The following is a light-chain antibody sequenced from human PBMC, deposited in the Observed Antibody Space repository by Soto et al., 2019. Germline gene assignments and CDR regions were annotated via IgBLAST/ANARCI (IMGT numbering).Light chain of an antibody. CDR1: QSVSSN. CDR3: QRYNNWPYT. Sequence: EVVMTQSPATLSVSPGGRATLSCRASQSVSSNLAWYQQKPGQGPRLLIYGASTRATGIPARFRGSGSGTEITLNSRSLRSDDSAVCNCQRYNNWPYTFVQGTELEIK. J-gene: IGKJ2*01. CDR2: GAS. V-gene: IGKV3-15*01.